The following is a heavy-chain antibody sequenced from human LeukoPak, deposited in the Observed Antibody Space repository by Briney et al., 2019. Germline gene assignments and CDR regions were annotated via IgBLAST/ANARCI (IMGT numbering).Heavy chain of an antibody. J-gene: IGHJ5*02. CDR1: GFTFSSYW. Sequence: GGSLRLSCAASGFTFSSYWMSWVRQAPGKGLEWVGRTRNKANSYTTEYAASVKGRFTISRDDSKNSLYLQMNSLKTEDTAVYYCARTWGGPWGQGTLVTVSS. V-gene: IGHV3-72*01. CDR3: ARTWGGP. D-gene: IGHD3-16*01. CDR2: TRNKANSYTT.